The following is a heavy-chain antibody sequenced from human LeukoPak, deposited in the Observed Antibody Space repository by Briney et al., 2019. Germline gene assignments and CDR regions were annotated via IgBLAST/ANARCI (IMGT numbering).Heavy chain of an antibody. CDR3: ARGDAYDILTGYYNSDEGNWFDP. J-gene: IGHJ5*02. V-gene: IGHV4-39*07. CDR2: IYYSGST. CDR1: GGSISSSSFY. D-gene: IGHD3-9*01. Sequence: SETLSLTCTVSGGSISSSSFYWGWIRQPPGKGLEWIGSIYYSGSTYYNPSLKSRVTISVDTSKNQFSLKLSSVTAADTAVYYCARGDAYDILTGYYNSDEGNWFDPWGQGTLVTVSS.